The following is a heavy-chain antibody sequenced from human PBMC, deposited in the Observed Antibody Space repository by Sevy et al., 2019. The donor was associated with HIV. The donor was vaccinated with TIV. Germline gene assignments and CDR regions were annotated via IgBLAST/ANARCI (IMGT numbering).Heavy chain of an antibody. V-gene: IGHV3-15*01. Sequence: GGSLRLSCAASGFTFSNAWMSWVRQAPGKGLEWVGRIKGKIYDGTVDYPAPVKGRFSISRDDSKNTLYLQMNSLKTEDTAVYYCTTASWSQEDYYNYWGQGTLVTVSS. CDR2: IKGKIYDGTV. D-gene: IGHD6-13*01. J-gene: IGHJ4*02. CDR1: GFTFSNAW. CDR3: TTASWSQEDYYNY.